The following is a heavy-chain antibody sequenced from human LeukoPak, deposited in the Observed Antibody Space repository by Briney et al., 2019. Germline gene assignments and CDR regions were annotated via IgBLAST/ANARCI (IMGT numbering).Heavy chain of an antibody. D-gene: IGHD1-26*01. Sequence: GGSLRLSCAASGFIFRSYAMGWIRQAPGKGLEWVSHMSSSGSTIYYADSVKGRSTISRDNAKNSLYLQMNSLRAEDTAVYYCARVGAGWERLYYFDYWGQGTLVTVSS. CDR3: ARVGAGWERLYYFDY. J-gene: IGHJ4*02. CDR1: GFIFRSYA. V-gene: IGHV3-11*01. CDR2: MSSSGSTI.